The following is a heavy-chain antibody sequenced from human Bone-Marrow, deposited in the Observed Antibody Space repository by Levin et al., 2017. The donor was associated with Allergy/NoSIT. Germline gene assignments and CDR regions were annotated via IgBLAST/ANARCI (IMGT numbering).Heavy chain of an antibody. V-gene: IGHV3-30*18. J-gene: IGHJ4*02. CDR2: ISYDGSNK. Sequence: PGGSLRLSCAASGFTFRSYGMHWVRQAPGKGLEWVAVISYDGSNKYYADSVKGRFTISRDNSKNTLYLQMNSLRAEDTAVYYCAKDSPVYSSSWYGMDYWGQGTLVTVSS. CDR3: AKDSPVYSSSWYGMDY. CDR1: GFTFRSYG. D-gene: IGHD6-13*01.